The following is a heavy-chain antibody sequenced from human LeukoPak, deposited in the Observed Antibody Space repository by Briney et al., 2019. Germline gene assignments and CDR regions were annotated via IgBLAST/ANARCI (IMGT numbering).Heavy chain of an antibody. Sequence: ASVKVSCKASGYTFTNYAMNWVRQAPGQGLEWMGWINTKTGNPTYAQGFTGRFAFSLDTSVSTAYLQISSLKAEDTAVYYCARGSRDYGDSFDYWGQGTLVTVSS. V-gene: IGHV7-4-1*02. J-gene: IGHJ4*02. CDR2: INTKTGNP. D-gene: IGHD4-17*01. CDR3: ARGSRDYGDSFDY. CDR1: GYTFTNYA.